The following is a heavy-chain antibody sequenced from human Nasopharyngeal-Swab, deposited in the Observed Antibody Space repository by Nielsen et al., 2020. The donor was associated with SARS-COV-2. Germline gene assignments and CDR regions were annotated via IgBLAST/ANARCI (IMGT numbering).Heavy chain of an antibody. CDR1: GGSVSSGGYY. D-gene: IGHD3-16*02. CDR2: IYYSGST. V-gene: IGHV4-31*03. CDR3: ARRTYSDYVWGSYRFPYYFDY. J-gene: IGHJ4*02. Sequence: SGTLSLTCTVSGGSVSSGGYYWSWLRQHPGKGLEWIGYIYYSGSTYYNPSLKSRVTISIDTSKNQFSLNLSSVTAADTAVYYCARRTYSDYVWGSYRFPYYFDYWGQGTLVTVSS.